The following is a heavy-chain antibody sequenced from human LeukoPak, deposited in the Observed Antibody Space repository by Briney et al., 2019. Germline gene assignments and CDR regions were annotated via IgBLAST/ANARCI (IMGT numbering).Heavy chain of an antibody. CDR3: ARVGGSFDAFDI. CDR1: GASISSYY. V-gene: IGHV4-59*01. CDR2: IYYSGST. D-gene: IGHD2-15*01. J-gene: IGHJ3*02. Sequence: PSETLSLTCTVSGASISSYYWTWLRQPPGKGLEWIGYIYYSGSTNYHPSLKGRVTISVDTSKNQFSLKPSSVTAADTAVYYCARVGGSFDAFDIWGQGTMVTVSS.